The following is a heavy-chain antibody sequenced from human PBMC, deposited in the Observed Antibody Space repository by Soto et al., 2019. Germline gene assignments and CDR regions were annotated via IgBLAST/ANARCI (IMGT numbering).Heavy chain of an antibody. CDR3: AKGREFDILTGYPLNYYYGMDV. J-gene: IGHJ6*02. CDR1: GFTFSSYG. D-gene: IGHD3-9*01. Sequence: PGGSLRLSCAASGFTFSSYGMHWVRQAPGKGLEWVAVISYDGSNKYYADSVKGRFTISRDNTLYLQMNSLRAEDTAVYYCAKGREFDILTGYPLNYYYGMDVWGQGTTVTVSS. V-gene: IGHV3-30*18. CDR2: ISYDGSNK.